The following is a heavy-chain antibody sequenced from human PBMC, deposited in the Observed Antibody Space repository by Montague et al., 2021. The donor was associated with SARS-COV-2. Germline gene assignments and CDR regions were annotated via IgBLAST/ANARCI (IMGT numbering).Heavy chain of an antibody. D-gene: IGHD3-10*01. CDR3: GRDDITLVRGLIVRRLDS. CDR1: GFMFSDYD. Sequence: SLRLSCAASGFMFSDYDMSWVRQAPGKGLEWVSYISDCSTTKDYAGSAKGRFTISRDNAKKPLYLQMNSLRVEDPAGYYCGRDDITLVRGLIVRRLDSWGQGTLVTVSS. J-gene: IGHJ4*02. V-gene: IGHV3-11*01. CDR2: ISDCSTTK.